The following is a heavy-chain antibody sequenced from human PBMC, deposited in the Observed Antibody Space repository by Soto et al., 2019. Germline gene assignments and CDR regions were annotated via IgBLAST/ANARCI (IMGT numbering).Heavy chain of an antibody. CDR3: AKDRRAGGNSAFYFDF. D-gene: IGHD3-16*01. V-gene: IGHV3-23*01. CDR1: GFKFSNYA. CDR2: ISATGGGT. Sequence: GGSLRLSCAASGFKFSNYAMSWVRQAPGKGLEWVSLISATGGGTYYADSVKGRFTISRDNSHNTLYLQVHSLTAEDTAVYYCAKDRRAGGNSAFYFDFWGQGAQVTV. J-gene: IGHJ4*02.